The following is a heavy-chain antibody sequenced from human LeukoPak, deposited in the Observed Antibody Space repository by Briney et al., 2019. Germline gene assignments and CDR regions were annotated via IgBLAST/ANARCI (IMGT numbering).Heavy chain of an antibody. V-gene: IGHV4-34*01. Sequence: GSLRLSCAASGFTFSSYAMSWVRQAPGKGLEWIEEINHSGSTNYNPSLKSRVTISVDTSKNQFSLKLSSVTAADTAVYYCARDTVHAFDIWGQGTMVTVSS. CDR1: GFTFSSYA. D-gene: IGHD4-17*01. J-gene: IGHJ3*02. CDR2: INHSGST. CDR3: ARDTVHAFDI.